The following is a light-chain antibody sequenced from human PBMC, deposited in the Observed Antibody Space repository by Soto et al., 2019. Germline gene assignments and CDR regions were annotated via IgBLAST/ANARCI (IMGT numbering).Light chain of an antibody. CDR3: AAWDDSLRGVV. V-gene: IGLV1-47*01. J-gene: IGLJ2*01. CDR1: LSNIGSNF. Sequence: QSVLTQPPSASGTPGQRVTISCSGSLSNIGSNFIYWYQHLPGSAPKLLINRNNERPSGVPDRFSGSKSGTSASLAISGLRSEDEADYHCAAWDDSLRGVVFGGGTKLTVL. CDR2: RNN.